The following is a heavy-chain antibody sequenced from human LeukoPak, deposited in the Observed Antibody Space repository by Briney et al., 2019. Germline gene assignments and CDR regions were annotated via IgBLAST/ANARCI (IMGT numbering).Heavy chain of an antibody. Sequence: GGSLRLSCAASGFTFSSYGMHWVRQAPGKGLEWVAVIWYDGSNKYYADSVKGRFTISRDNSKNTLYLQINSLRAEDTAVYYCAKDRNVVVPAAMDVWGKGTTVTVSS. V-gene: IGHV3-33*06. J-gene: IGHJ6*04. CDR2: IWYDGSNK. CDR3: AKDRNVVVPAAMDV. CDR1: GFTFSSYG. D-gene: IGHD2-2*01.